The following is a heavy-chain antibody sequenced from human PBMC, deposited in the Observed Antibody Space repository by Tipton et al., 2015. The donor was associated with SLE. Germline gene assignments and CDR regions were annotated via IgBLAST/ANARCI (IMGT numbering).Heavy chain of an antibody. Sequence: TLSLTCTVSVVPISIHYCSWVRQPPGKGLGWCGNSVYSGGTNYSPFLNSRITISVDTSKNQMSLNVISMTAADTAVYYCARDLWYGAFDIWGQGTMVTVSS. CDR1: VVPISIHY. CDR2: SVYSGGT. CDR3: ARDLWYGAFDI. J-gene: IGHJ3*02. V-gene: IGHV4-59*11. D-gene: IGHD2-15*01.